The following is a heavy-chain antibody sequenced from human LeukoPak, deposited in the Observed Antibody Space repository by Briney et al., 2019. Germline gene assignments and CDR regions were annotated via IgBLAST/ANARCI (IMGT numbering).Heavy chain of an antibody. D-gene: IGHD3-22*01. CDR1: GGSISSYY. Sequence: SETLSLTCTVSGGSISSYYWSWIRQTPGKGLEWIGYIYYSGSTNYNPSLKSRVTISVDTSKNQFSLKLSSVTAADTAVYYCARQYDSSAYYYYHFDYWGQGTLVTVSS. CDR3: ARQYDSSAYYYYHFDY. V-gene: IGHV4-59*08. CDR2: IYYSGST. J-gene: IGHJ4*02.